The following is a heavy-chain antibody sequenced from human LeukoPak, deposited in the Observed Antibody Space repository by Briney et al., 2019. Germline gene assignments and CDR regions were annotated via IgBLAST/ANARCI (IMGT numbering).Heavy chain of an antibody. J-gene: IGHJ6*02. V-gene: IGHV4-38-2*02. D-gene: IGHD1-14*01. CDR1: GYSISSGYY. Sequence: SETLSLTCTVSGYSISSGYYWGWIRQPPGKGLEWIGSIYHSGSTYYNPSLKSRVTISVDTSKNQFSLKLSSVTAADTAVYYCASGGHGVTDLASYGMDVWGQGTTVTVSS. CDR3: ASGGHGVTDLASYGMDV. CDR2: IYHSGST.